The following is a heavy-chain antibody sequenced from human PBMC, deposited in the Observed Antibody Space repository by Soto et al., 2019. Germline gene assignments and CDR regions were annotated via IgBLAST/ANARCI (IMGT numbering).Heavy chain of an antibody. CDR3: AREDETSNYFDY. V-gene: IGHV4-31*03. CDR1: GGSISSGGHY. Sequence: QVQLQESGPGLVKPSQALSLICTVSGGSISSGGHYWSWIRQHPGKGLEWIGYIYYTGTTYYNPSLRNRLTISVDSSRNQFSLRLSSVTAADTAVYYCAREDETSNYFDYWGQGTLVTVSS. J-gene: IGHJ4*02. D-gene: IGHD2-2*01. CDR2: IYYTGTT.